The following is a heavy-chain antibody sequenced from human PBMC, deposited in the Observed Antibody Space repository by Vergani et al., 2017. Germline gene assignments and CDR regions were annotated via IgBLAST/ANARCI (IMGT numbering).Heavy chain of an antibody. D-gene: IGHD3-10*01. Sequence: QVQLQESGPGLVKPSQTLSLTCTVSGGSISSGGYYWSLIRQHPGKGLEWIGYIYYSGSTYYNPSLKSLVTISVDTSKNQFSLKLSSVTAADTAVYYCARWFGVVNYFDYWGQGTLVTVSS. CDR3: ARWFGVVNYFDY. J-gene: IGHJ4*02. V-gene: IGHV4-31*01. CDR1: GGSISSGGYY. CDR2: IYYSGST.